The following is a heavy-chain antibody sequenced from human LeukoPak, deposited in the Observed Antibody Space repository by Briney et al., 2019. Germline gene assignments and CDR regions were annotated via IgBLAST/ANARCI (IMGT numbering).Heavy chain of an antibody. V-gene: IGHV1-69*04. CDR3: AKVRGSDAFDV. J-gene: IGHJ3*01. D-gene: IGHD3-10*01. CDR2: IIPILSQA. Sequence: SVKVSCKSSGGTFSTYAISWVRQAPGQGLEWMGSIIPILSQANYALKFQGRFTFTADKSTSTAFMELSSLRSEDTAVYFCAKVRGSDAFDVWGQGTMVIVSS. CDR1: GGTFSTYA.